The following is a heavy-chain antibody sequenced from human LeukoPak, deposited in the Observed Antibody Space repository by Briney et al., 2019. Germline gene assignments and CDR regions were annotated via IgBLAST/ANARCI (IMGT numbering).Heavy chain of an antibody. V-gene: IGHV7-4-1*02. J-gene: IGHJ5*02. CDR2: INTNTGNP. Sequence: XMNWVRQAPGXGLEWVGWINTNTGNPTYAQGFTGRFVFSLDTSVSTAYLQISSLKAEDTAVYYCARDLRIAVAGNWFDPWGQGTLVTVSS. CDR1: X. CDR3: ARDLRIAVAGNWFDP. D-gene: IGHD6-19*01.